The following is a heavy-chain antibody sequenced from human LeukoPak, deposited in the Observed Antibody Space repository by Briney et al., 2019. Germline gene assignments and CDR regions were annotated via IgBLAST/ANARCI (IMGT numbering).Heavy chain of an antibody. V-gene: IGHV3-30-3*01. D-gene: IGHD5-18*01. CDR1: GFTFSSYA. CDR3: AREKDTAIVNYFDY. Sequence: PGGSLRLSCAASGFTFSSYAMHWVSQAPGKGLEWMAVISYDGSNKYYADSVKGRFTISRDNSKNTLYLQMNSLRAEDTGVYYCAREKDTAIVNYFDYWGQGTLVTVSS. CDR2: ISYDGSNK. J-gene: IGHJ4*02.